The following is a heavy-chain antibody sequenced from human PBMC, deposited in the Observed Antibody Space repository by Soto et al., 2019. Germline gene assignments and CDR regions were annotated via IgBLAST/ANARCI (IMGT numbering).Heavy chain of an antibody. Sequence: XETLSITFSVSGCSVSSGVCWDWIRQPPGKGLEWIGIIYHRGNTYYNPSHNGRITISLDTSKNQFSLRLTSVTAADTAVYYCARGEVRGLIAAGLDYWGPGALVTVSS. V-gene: IGHV4-38-2*02. CDR3: ARGEVRGLIAAGLDY. CDR1: GCSVSSGVC. J-gene: IGHJ4*02. CDR2: IYHRGNT. D-gene: IGHD3-10*01.